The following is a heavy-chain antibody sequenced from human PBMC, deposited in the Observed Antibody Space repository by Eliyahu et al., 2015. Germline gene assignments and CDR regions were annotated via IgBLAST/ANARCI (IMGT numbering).Heavy chain of an antibody. V-gene: IGHV1-3*01. D-gene: IGHD3-10*01. CDR3: ASSYYGSGSYPGAYQTDDAFDI. CDR1: GYTFTSYA. J-gene: IGHJ3*02. CDR2: INXGNGNT. Sequence: SVKXSCKASGYTFTSYAMHWVRQAPGQRLEWMGWINXGNGNTKXSQKFQGRVTITRDTSASTAXMELSSLRSEDTAVYYCASSYYGSGSYPGAYQTDDAFDIWGQGTMVTVSS.